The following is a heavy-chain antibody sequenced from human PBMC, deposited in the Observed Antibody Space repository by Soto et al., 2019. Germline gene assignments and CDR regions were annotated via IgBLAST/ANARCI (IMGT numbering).Heavy chain of an antibody. CDR2: INPSGGST. J-gene: IGHJ6*02. V-gene: IGHV1-46*04. Sequence: ASVKVSCKASGYTFTSYYMHWVRQAPGQGLEWMGTINPSGGSTSYAQKLQGRVTMTRDTSTSTVYMELSSLRSEDTAVYYCAANCYGAGSSQDYYYGMDVWGQGTTVTVSS. CDR1: GYTFTSYY. CDR3: AANCYGAGSSQDYYYGMDV. D-gene: IGHD3-10*01.